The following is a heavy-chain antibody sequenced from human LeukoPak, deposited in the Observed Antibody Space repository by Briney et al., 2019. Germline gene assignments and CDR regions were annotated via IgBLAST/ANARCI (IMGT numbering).Heavy chain of an antibody. Sequence: ASVTVSCKVSGYTLTELSMHWVRQAPGKGLEWMGGFYPEDGETIYAQKFQGRVTMTEDTSTDTAYMELSSLRSEDTAVYYCATGGGLERRYYYYGMDVWGKGTTVTVSS. J-gene: IGHJ6*04. V-gene: IGHV1-24*01. D-gene: IGHD1-1*01. CDR3: ATGGGLERRYYYYGMDV. CDR2: FYPEDGET. CDR1: GYTLTELS.